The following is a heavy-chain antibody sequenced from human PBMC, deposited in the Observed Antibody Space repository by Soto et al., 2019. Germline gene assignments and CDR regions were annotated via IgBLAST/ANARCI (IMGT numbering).Heavy chain of an antibody. CDR3: ARDFGNEVLPAAHLGDYYYGMDV. CDR1: GGTFSSYA. J-gene: IGHJ6*02. D-gene: IGHD2-2*01. Sequence: VASVKVSCKASGGTFSSYAISWVRQAPGQGLEWMGGIIPIFGTANYAQKFQGRVTITADKSTSTAYMELSSLRSEDTAVYYCARDFGNEVLPAAHLGDYYYGMDVRGQGTKVT. V-gene: IGHV1-69*06. CDR2: IIPIFGTA.